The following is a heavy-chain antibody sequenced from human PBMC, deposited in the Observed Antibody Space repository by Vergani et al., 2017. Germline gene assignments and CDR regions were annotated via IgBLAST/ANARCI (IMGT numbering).Heavy chain of an antibody. D-gene: IGHD3-9*01. J-gene: IGHJ6*03. Sequence: QITLKESGPTLVKPTQTLTLTCTFSGFSLSTRGVGMGWIRQPPGKALEWLALIYWDDDKRYSPSLKSRLTIAKDTSKNQMALKMTNIDPVDTDTYYCAQSWYDISSYYYYMDVWGKGTTVTVSS. CDR1: GFSLSTRGVG. V-gene: IGHV2-5*02. CDR3: AQSWYDISSYYYYMDV. CDR2: IYWDDDK.